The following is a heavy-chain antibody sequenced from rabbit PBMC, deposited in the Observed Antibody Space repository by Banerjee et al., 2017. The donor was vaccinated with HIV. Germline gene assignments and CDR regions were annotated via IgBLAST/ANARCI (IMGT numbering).Heavy chain of an antibody. D-gene: IGHD4-1*01. CDR1: GFSFSSSDY. CDR3: ARVPYSSGWGPELNL. Sequence: QSLEESGGDLVKPGASLTLTCTASGFSFSSSDYMCWVRQAPGKGLEWISCIAGGSSGFTYSATWAKGRFTISKTSSTTVTLQMTSLTVADTATYFCARVPYSSGWGPELNLWGPGTLVTVS. CDR2: IAGGSSGFT. V-gene: IGHV1S40*01. J-gene: IGHJ4*01.